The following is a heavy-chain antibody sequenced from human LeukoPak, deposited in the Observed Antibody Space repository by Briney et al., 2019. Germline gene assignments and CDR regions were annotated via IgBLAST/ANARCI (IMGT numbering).Heavy chain of an antibody. CDR3: ARHYTSGWYSD. Sequence: SVKVSCKASGGTFSSYAISWVRQAPGQGLEWMGRIIPILGIANYAQKFQGRVTITADKSTSTAYMELSSLRSEDTAVYYCARHYTSGWYSDWGQGTLVTVSS. V-gene: IGHV1-69*04. CDR1: GGTFSSYA. J-gene: IGHJ4*02. CDR2: IIPILGIA. D-gene: IGHD6-19*01.